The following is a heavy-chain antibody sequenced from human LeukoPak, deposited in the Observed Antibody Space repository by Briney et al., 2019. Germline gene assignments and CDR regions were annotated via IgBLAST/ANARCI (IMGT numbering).Heavy chain of an antibody. D-gene: IGHD6-13*01. V-gene: IGHV3-48*01. CDR3: AREVTAAAPYYFDY. J-gene: IGHJ4*02. Sequence: GGSLRLSCAASGFTFNAYSMNCVRQAPGKGLEWVSYISSSSSTIYYADSVKGRFTISRDNAKNSLYLQMNSLRAEDTAVYYCAREVTAAAPYYFDYWGQGTLVTVSS. CDR2: ISSSSSTI. CDR1: GFTFNAYS.